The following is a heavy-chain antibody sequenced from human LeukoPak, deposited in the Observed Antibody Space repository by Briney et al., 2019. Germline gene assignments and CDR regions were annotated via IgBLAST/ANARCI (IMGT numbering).Heavy chain of an antibody. CDR1: GFTFSDYY. Sequence: PGGSLRLSCAASGFTFSDYYMSWVRQAPGKGLEWLSYISSSSSTIYYADSVKGRFTISRDNAKNSLYLQMNSLRAEDTAVYYCARGLSGYASSLGYWGQGTLVTVSA. V-gene: IGHV3-11*04. CDR2: ISSSSSTI. CDR3: ARGLSGYASSLGY. J-gene: IGHJ4*02. D-gene: IGHD6-6*01.